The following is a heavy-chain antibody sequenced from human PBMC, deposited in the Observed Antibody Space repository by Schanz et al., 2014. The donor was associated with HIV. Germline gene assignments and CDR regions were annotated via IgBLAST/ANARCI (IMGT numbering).Heavy chain of an antibody. CDR3: ARDSGSYL. Sequence: EVQLLESGGGLVQPGGSLRLSCAASGFTFSSYAMSWVRQAPGKGLEWVSGFSGSGGSTYYADSVKGRFTISRDNSNNVLFLHMPTLRAEDTATYYCARDSGSYLWGQGTLVTVSS. V-gene: IGHV3-23*01. CDR1: GFTFSSYA. CDR2: FSGSGGST. D-gene: IGHD1-26*01. J-gene: IGHJ4*02.